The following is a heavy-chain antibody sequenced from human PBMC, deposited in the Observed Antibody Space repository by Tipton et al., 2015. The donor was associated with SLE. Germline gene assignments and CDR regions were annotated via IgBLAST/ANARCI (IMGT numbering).Heavy chain of an antibody. CDR2: INPSGGST. Sequence: QLVQSGAEVKKPGASVKVSCKASGYTFTSYYMHWVRQAPGQGLEWMGIINPSGGSTSYAQKFQGRVTMTRDTSTSTVYMELSSLRSEDTAVYYCARDQYYGSGSYLRDLYFDYWGQGPLVTVSS. D-gene: IGHD3-10*01. CDR1: GYTFTSYY. J-gene: IGHJ4*02. V-gene: IGHV1-46*01. CDR3: ARDQYYGSGSYLRDLYFDY.